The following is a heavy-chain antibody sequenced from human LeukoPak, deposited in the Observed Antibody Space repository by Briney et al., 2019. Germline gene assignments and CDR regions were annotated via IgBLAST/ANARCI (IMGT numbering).Heavy chain of an antibody. CDR3: ARGLDNYGSGSSD. CDR1: GGSISSSSYY. J-gene: IGHJ4*02. Sequence: PSETLSLTCTVSGGSISSSSYYWGWIRQPPGKGLEWIGSIYYSGSTYYNPSLKSRVTISVDTSKNQFSLKLSSVTAADTAVYYCARGLDNYGSGSSDWGQGTLVTVSS. D-gene: IGHD3-10*01. CDR2: IYYSGST. V-gene: IGHV4-39*07.